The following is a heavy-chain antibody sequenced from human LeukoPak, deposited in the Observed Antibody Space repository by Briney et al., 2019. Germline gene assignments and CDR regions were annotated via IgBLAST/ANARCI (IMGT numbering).Heavy chain of an antibody. CDR2: IYHSGST. V-gene: IGHV4-30-2*01. D-gene: IGHD3-10*01. CDR1: GGSISSGGYS. Sequence: SQTLSLTCAVSGGSISSGGYSWSWIRQPPGKGLEWIGYIYHSGSTYYNPSLKSRVTISVDRSKNQFSLTLSSVTAADTAVYYCARGNYYYGSGSYYKVEGVPLDYWGQGTLVTVSS. J-gene: IGHJ4*02. CDR3: ARGNYYYGSGSYYKVEGVPLDY.